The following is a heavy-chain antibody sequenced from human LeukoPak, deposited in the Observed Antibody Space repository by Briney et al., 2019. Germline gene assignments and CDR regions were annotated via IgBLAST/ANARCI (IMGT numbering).Heavy chain of an antibody. Sequence: GGSLRLSCAASGFTFSSYSMNWVRQAPGKGLEWVSSISSSSSYIYYADSVKGRFTISRDNAKNSLYLQMNSLRAEDTAVYYCARDRWEMATPRAFDIWGQGTMVTVSS. D-gene: IGHD5-24*01. V-gene: IGHV3-21*01. J-gene: IGHJ3*02. CDR3: ARDRWEMATPRAFDI. CDR1: GFTFSSYS. CDR2: ISSSSSYI.